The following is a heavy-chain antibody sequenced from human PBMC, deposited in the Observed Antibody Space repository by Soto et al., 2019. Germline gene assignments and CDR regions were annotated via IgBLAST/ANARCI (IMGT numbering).Heavy chain of an antibody. Sequence: EVQLLESGGGLVQPGGSLRLSCAASGFTFSSYAMSWVRQAPGKGLEWVSAISGSGGSTYYADSVKGRFTISRDNSKNTLYLQMNSLRAEDTAVYYCAKDWQVLRFLEWLLYPDYWGQGTLVTVSS. CDR1: GFTFSSYA. CDR3: AKDWQVLRFLEWLLYPDY. V-gene: IGHV3-23*01. CDR2: ISGSGGST. D-gene: IGHD3-3*01. J-gene: IGHJ4*02.